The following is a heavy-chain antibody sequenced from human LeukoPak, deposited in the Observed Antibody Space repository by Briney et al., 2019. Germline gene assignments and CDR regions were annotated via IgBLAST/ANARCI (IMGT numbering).Heavy chain of an antibody. J-gene: IGHJ3*02. CDR3: ARDLTGITIFGVVIGAFDI. Sequence: ASVKVSCKASGYTFTGYYMHWVRQAPGQGLEWMGWINPNSGGTNYAQKFQGWVTMTRDTSISTAYMELSRLRSEDTAVYYCARDLTGITIFGVVIGAFDIWGQGTMVTVSS. D-gene: IGHD3-3*01. CDR2: INPNSGGT. V-gene: IGHV1-2*04. CDR1: GYTFTGYY.